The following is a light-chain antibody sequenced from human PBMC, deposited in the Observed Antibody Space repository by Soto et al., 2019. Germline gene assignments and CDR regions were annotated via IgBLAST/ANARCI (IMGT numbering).Light chain of an antibody. Sequence: QSALTQPPSASGSPGQSVTISCTGTSSDVGAYNYVSWYQHRPGKAPKLMIYEVTKRPSGVPDRFSGAKSGNTASLTVSGLQAEDEADYYCTSHAGTNNFPLVFGTGTKLTVL. CDR2: EVT. V-gene: IGLV2-8*01. CDR1: SSDVGAYNY. J-gene: IGLJ1*01. CDR3: TSHAGTNNFPLV.